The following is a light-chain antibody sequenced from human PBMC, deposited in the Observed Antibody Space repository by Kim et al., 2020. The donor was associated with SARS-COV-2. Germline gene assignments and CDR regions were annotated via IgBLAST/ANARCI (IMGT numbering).Light chain of an antibody. CDR2: EVS. J-gene: IGLJ3*02. Sequence: ESGNISCPGTSSHVGGYNYVSWYQQHPGKAPKLMMYEVSKRHSGVPDRFAGSKSGNTASLTVSGLQAEDEADYYCTSYADKNNLVFGGGTKLTVL. CDR1: SSHVGGYNY. V-gene: IGLV2-8*01. CDR3: TSYADKNNLV.